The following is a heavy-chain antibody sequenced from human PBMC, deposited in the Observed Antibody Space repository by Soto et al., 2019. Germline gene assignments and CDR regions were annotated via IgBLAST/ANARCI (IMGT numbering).Heavy chain of an antibody. D-gene: IGHD3-3*01. CDR1: GFTFSSDW. CDR3: ASPRYDLWSGYPSMDV. J-gene: IGHJ6*03. Sequence: EVQLVESGGGLVQPGGSLRLSCAASGFTFSSDWMSWVRQAPGKGLEWVANIKQDGSEKYYVDSVKGRFTISRDNAKNSLYLQMNSLRAEDTAVYYCASPRYDLWSGYPSMDVWGKGTTVTVSS. V-gene: IGHV3-7*01. CDR2: IKQDGSEK.